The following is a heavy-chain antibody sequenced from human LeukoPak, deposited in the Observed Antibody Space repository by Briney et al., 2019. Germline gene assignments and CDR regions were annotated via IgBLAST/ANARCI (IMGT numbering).Heavy chain of an antibody. J-gene: IGHJ4*02. CDR2: IHYSGTT. Sequence: SETLSLTCTVSGGSISDGTYYWGWIRQPPGRGLEWIGTIHYSGTTHYNRSLKSRVTLSVDTSKNQFSLRLSSVTAADTAVYYCARRTTESYSDYWGQGTLVTVST. CDR1: GGSISDGTYY. CDR3: ARRTTESYSDY. V-gene: IGHV4-39*01. D-gene: IGHD1-1*01.